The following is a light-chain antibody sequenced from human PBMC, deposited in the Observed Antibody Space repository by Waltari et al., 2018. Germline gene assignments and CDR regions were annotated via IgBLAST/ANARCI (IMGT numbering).Light chain of an antibody. V-gene: IGKV3-20*01. CDR3: QHYVRLPVT. Sequence: EIVFTQSPGTLSVSPGERATLSCRASPSVGRNLAWYQQKPGQAPKFLIYGASSRATGIPDRFSGSGSGTDFSLTISRLEPEDFAVYYCQHYVRLPVTFGQGTKVEIK. J-gene: IGKJ1*01. CDR1: PSVGRN. CDR2: GAS.